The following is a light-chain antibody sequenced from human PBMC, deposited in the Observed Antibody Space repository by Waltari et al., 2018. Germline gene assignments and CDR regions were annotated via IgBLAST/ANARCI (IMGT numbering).Light chain of an antibody. CDR2: DDS. V-gene: IGLV3-21*02. CDR3: QLWDSRSNHLV. Sequence: SYVVTQPPSGSVAPGQTATITCEGDNIERTSVHWYQQKAGQAPVLVVYDDSDRPPGIPARLSGSNSGNTATLTIRRVEAGDEADYYCQLWDSRSNHLVFGGGTKLTVL. J-gene: IGLJ3*02. CDR1: NIERTS.